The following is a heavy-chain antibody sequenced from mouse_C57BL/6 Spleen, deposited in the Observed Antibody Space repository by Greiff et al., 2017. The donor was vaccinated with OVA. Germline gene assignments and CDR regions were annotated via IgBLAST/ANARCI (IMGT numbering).Heavy chain of an antibody. V-gene: IGHV1-55*01. Sequence: VQLQQPGAELVKPGASVKMSCKASGYTFTSYWITWVKQRPGQGLEWIGDIYPGSGSTNYNEKFKSKATLTVDTSSSTAYMELNSLTSEDSAVYYCARRDGYDGGAWFAYWGQGTLVTVSA. CDR1: GYTFTSYW. CDR2: IYPGSGST. D-gene: IGHD2-2*01. CDR3: ARRDGYDGGAWFAY. J-gene: IGHJ3*01.